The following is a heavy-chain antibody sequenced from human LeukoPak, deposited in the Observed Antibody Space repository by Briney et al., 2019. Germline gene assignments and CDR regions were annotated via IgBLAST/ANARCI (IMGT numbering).Heavy chain of an antibody. J-gene: IGHJ4*02. CDR3: ARERQLERLAFGKEGSAFDY. CDR2: ISSSSSYI. D-gene: IGHD1-1*01. V-gene: IGHV3-21*01. CDR1: GFTFSSYS. Sequence: PGGSLRLSCAASGFTFSSYSMNWVRQAPGKGLEWVSSISSSSSYIYYADSVKGRFTISRDNAKNSLYLQMNRLRAEDTAVCYCARERQLERLAFGKEGSAFDYWGQGTLVTVSS.